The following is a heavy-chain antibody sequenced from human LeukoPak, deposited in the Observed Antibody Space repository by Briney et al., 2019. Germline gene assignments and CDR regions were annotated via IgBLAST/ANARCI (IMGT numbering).Heavy chain of an antibody. J-gene: IGHJ4*02. V-gene: IGHV3-9*01. Sequence: PGRSLRLSCAASGLIFDEYAMHWVRQAPGKGLEWVSGISWNSGSIGYADSVKGRFTISRDNAKNSLYLQMNSLRAEDTALYYCAKDMEAAGPAGYFDYWGQGTLVTVSS. CDR2: ISWNSGSI. D-gene: IGHD6-13*01. CDR3: AKDMEAAGPAGYFDY. CDR1: GLIFDEYA.